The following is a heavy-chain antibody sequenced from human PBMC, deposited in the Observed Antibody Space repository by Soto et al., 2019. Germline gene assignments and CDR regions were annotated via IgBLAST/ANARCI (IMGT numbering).Heavy chain of an antibody. V-gene: IGHV4-39*01. J-gene: IGHJ6*04. D-gene: IGHD2-21*02. CDR2: IFYSGST. Sequence: SETLSLTCTVSGGSISSTSSYWGWIRQPPGKGLEWIGTIFYSGSTYYSPSLKSRVTISVDTSKNQFSLKLSSVTAADTAMYYCARRLRDLNPYLLAVWGKGTTVTVSS. CDR1: GGSISSTSSY. CDR3: ARRLRDLNPYLLAV.